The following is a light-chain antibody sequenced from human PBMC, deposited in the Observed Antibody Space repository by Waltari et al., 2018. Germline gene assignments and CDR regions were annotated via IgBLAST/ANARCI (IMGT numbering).Light chain of an antibody. CDR3: QQYNSDSQN. V-gene: IGKV1-5*01. CDR1: QSIDSW. Sequence: TQSPATLSASVGDRVTITCRASQSIDSWLAWYQQKPGKAPKLLIYDASSLERGVPSRFSGSGSGTEFTLTISSLQPDDFATYYCQQYNSDSQNFGQGTKVEIK. J-gene: IGKJ1*01. CDR2: DAS.